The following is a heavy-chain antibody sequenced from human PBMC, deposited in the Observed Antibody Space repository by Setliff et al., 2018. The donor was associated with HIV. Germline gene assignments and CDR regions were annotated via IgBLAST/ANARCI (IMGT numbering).Heavy chain of an antibody. V-gene: IGHV1-24*01. Sequence: GASVKVSCKVYGYTLSELSIHWLRQSPGKGLEWMGGFHPENGERIYAQKFQGRVTMTEDTSTDTAYMELSSLRSEDTAVYYCAIGVLQFDDWGQGTLVTVSS. CDR3: AIGVLQFDD. CDR1: GYTLSELS. J-gene: IGHJ4*02. CDR2: FHPENGER.